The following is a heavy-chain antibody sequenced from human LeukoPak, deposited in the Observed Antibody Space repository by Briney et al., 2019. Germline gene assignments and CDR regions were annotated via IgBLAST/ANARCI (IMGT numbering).Heavy chain of an antibody. D-gene: IGHD6-13*01. CDR3: ARVRTIAAAGSD. V-gene: IGHV1-2*02. CDR2: INPNSDGT. Sequence: GASVKASCKASGYTFTGYYMHSVRQAPGQGLEGLGWINPNSDGTNYAQKFQGRVTMTRDTTISTAYLEMSRLRSDDTAVYYCARVRTIAAAGSDWGQGTLVTVSS. J-gene: IGHJ4*02. CDR1: GYTFTGYY.